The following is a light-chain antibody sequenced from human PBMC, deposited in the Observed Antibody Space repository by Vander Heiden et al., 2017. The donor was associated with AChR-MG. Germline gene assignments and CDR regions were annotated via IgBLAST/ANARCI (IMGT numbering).Light chain of an antibody. CDR2: LGS. CDR1: QSRLHSNRYNY. Sequence: DCARTESPPSPPATPGAPASISCRASQSRLHSNRYNYLHWYLQKPGQSPQLLIYLGSNRAAGVPDRFSGSGSGTDFTLKISRVEAEDVGVYYCMQALQTPRTFGPGTKVDIK. CDR3: MQALQTPRT. J-gene: IGKJ3*01. V-gene: IGKV2-28*01.